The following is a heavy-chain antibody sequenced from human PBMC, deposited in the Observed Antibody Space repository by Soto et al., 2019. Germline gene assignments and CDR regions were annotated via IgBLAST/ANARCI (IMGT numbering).Heavy chain of an antibody. J-gene: IGHJ5*02. Sequence: ASVTVSCKASGYTFTGYGISWVRQAPGQGLEWMGWISAYNGNTNYAQKLQGRVTMNTDTSTSTAYMELRSLRSDDTAVYYCASGSSGWFDPWGQGTLVTVSS. V-gene: IGHV1-18*04. D-gene: IGHD6-19*01. CDR1: GYTFTGYG. CDR2: ISAYNGNT. CDR3: ASGSSGWFDP.